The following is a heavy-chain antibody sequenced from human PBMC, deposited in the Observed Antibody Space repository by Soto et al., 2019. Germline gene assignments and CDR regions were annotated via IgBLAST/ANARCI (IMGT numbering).Heavy chain of an antibody. Sequence: LRLSCAASGFTFSSYGMHWVRQAPGKGLEWVAVISYDGSNKYYADSVKGRFTISRDNSKNTLYLQMNGLRAEDTAVYYCAKLIAGPPPPPYFDYWGQGTLVTVSS. V-gene: IGHV3-30*18. CDR1: GFTFSSYG. J-gene: IGHJ4*02. CDR2: ISYDGSNK. CDR3: AKLIAGPPPPPYFDY.